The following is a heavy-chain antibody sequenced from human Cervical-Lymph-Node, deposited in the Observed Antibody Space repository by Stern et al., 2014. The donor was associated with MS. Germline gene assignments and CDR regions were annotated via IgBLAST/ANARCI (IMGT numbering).Heavy chain of an antibody. V-gene: IGHV1-18*01. D-gene: IGHD1-1*01. CDR1: GYTFTSYG. CDR3: ARAAGILDF. Sequence: VQLVQSGHEVKKPGASVKVSCEASGYTFTSYGISWVRQAPGQGLEWMGWISAYNGNTNYEQKFQDRVTMTTDTSTSTVYMELRNLRSDDAALYYCARAAGILDFWGQGTLVTVSS. CDR2: ISAYNGNT. J-gene: IGHJ4*02.